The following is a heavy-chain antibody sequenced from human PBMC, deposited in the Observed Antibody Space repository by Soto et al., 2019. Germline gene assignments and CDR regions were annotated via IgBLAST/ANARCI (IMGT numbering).Heavy chain of an antibody. Sequence: EVQLLESGVHLVQPGGSLTLSCAASGFTFSTYTMNWLRQAPGKGPEWVSTVIAADDGTYYADSVRGRFTVSRDKSRNMVFLQMNNLRVEDTGVYYCAKDRHPDGIWSYDYWGQGTLVTVSS. CDR3: AKDRHPDGIWSYDY. CDR2: VIAADDGT. CDR1: GFTFSTYT. V-gene: IGHV3-23*01. J-gene: IGHJ4*02. D-gene: IGHD1-20*01.